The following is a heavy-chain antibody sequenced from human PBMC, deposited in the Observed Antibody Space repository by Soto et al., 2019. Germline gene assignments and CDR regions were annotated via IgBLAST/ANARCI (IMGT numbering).Heavy chain of an antibody. D-gene: IGHD1-26*01. J-gene: IGHJ4*02. CDR2: ISAYNHYT. V-gene: IGHV1-18*01. CDR1: GYTFSTYG. Sequence: QVDLVQSGPEVMKPGASVNVSCKASGYTFSTYGISWVRQAPGQELEWMGWISAYNHYTNYAQKFQGRVTMTTDTSTNTAYMELRSLRSGDTAMYFCARVGPSREVPYPFEYWGQGTLVTVSS. CDR3: ARVGPSREVPYPFEY.